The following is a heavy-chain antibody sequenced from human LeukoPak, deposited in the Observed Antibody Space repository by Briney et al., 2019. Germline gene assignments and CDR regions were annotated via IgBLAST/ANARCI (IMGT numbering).Heavy chain of an antibody. CDR2: IIPIFGTA. Sequence: SVKVSCKASGGTFSSYAISWVRQVPGQGLEWMGGIIPIFGTANYAQKFQGRVTITADESTSTAYMELSSLRSEDTAVYYCARDKYYYDSSGYYYGGYFDYWGQGTLVTVSS. V-gene: IGHV1-69*13. CDR1: GGTFSSYA. CDR3: ARDKYYYDSSGYYYGGYFDY. D-gene: IGHD3-22*01. J-gene: IGHJ4*02.